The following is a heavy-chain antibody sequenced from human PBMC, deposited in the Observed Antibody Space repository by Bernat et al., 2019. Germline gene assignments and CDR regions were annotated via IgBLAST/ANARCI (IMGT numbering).Heavy chain of an antibody. CDR3: ARDGPGSGSYYSPCDY. V-gene: IGHV3-30-3*01. Sequence: QVQLVESGGGVVQPGRSLRLSCAASGFTFSSHAMHWVRQAPGKGLEWVAVISSDGSNKYYADSVKGRFTISRDNSKNTLYLQMNSLRAEDTAVYYCARDGPGSGSYYSPCDYWGQGTLVTVSS. CDR2: ISSDGSNK. CDR1: GFTFSSHA. J-gene: IGHJ4*02. D-gene: IGHD3-10*01.